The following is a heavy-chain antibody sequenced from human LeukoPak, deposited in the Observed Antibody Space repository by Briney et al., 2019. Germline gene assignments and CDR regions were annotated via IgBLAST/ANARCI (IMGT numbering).Heavy chain of an antibody. J-gene: IGHJ4*02. D-gene: IGHD3-22*01. Sequence: PSETLSLTCAVSDYSISSCDYWGWLRQPPGKGLEWIGNVYYSGSTHYSPSLKSRVTIPVDTSKNQFSLKLRSVTAADTALYYCARNDSSGYFDYWGQGTLVTVSS. V-gene: IGHV4-38-2*01. CDR3: ARNDSSGYFDY. CDR1: DYSISSCDY. CDR2: VYYSGST.